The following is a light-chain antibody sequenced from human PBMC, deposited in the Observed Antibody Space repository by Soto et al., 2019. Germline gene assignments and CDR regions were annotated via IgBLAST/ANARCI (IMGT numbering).Light chain of an antibody. CDR1: SSDVGSYNF. J-gene: IGLJ2*01. CDR2: EVS. Sequence: QSVLTQPPSASGSLGQSVTISCTGTSSDVGSYNFVSWYQQHPGKAPKPLIYEVSKRPSGVPDRFSASTSGNTASLTVSGLQAEDEADYYCSSYAGNNNLIFGGGTKVTVL. V-gene: IGLV2-8*01. CDR3: SSYAGNNNLI.